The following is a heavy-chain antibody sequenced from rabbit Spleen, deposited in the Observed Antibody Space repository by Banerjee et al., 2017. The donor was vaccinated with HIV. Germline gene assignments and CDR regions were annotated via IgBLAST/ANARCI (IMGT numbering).Heavy chain of an antibody. V-gene: IGHV1S40*01. J-gene: IGHJ3*01. D-gene: IGHD6-1*01. Sequence: QSLEESGGDLVKPEGSLKLSCTASGFSFSNKAVMCWVRQAPGKGLEWIACINAVTGKAVYASWAKGRFTFSKTSSTTVTLQMTGLTAADTATYFCARNGGMLDYKLWGQGTLVTVS. CDR3: ARNGGMLDYKL. CDR2: INAVTGKA. CDR1: GFSFSNKAV.